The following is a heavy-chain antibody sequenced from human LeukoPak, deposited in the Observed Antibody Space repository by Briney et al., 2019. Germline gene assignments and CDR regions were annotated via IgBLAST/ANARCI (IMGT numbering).Heavy chain of an antibody. Sequence: ASVKVSCKASGYTFTSYGITWVRQAPGQGLEWMGWISAYNGNTNYAQKLQGRVTMTTDTSTSTAYMELRRLRSDDTAVYYCARDVVATKNGYYFYFYLDVWGKGTTVTVSS. CDR1: GYTFTSYG. D-gene: IGHD5-12*01. J-gene: IGHJ6*03. CDR2: ISAYNGNT. CDR3: ARDVVATKNGYYFYFYLDV. V-gene: IGHV1-18*01.